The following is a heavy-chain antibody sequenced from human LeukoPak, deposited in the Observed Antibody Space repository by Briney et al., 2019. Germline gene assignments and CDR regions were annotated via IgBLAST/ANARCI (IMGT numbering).Heavy chain of an antibody. CDR2: INYSGDAT. CDR3: AKGYCSGGNCYQYFDY. Sequence: GGSLRLSCAASGFTFSSNSMSWVRQAPGKGLDWVSAINYSGDATYYVDSVKGRFTISRDNSKNTLYLQMNSLRAEDTAIYYCAKGYCSGGNCYQYFDYWGQGTLVTVAS. CDR1: GFTFSSNS. V-gene: IGHV3-23*01. J-gene: IGHJ4*02. D-gene: IGHD2-15*01.